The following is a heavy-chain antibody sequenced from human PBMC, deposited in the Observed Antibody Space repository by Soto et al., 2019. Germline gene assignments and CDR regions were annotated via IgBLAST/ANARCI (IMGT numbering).Heavy chain of an antibody. CDR2: INPNSGGT. Sequence: ASVKVSCKASGYTFTGYYMHWVRQAPGQGLEWMGWINPNSGGTNYAQKFQGWVTMTRDTSISTAYMELSRLRSDDTAVYYCARTRLNYRDYYGMDVWGQGTTVTISS. CDR3: ARTRLNYRDYYGMDV. D-gene: IGHD4-4*01. CDR1: GYTFTGYY. J-gene: IGHJ6*02. V-gene: IGHV1-2*04.